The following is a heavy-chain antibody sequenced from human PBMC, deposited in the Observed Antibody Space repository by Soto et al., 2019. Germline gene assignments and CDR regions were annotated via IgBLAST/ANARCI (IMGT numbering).Heavy chain of an antibody. CDR2: INPNSGGT. CDR1: GYTFTGYY. D-gene: IGHD6-13*01. V-gene: IGHV1-2*04. Sequence: GASVKVSCKASGYTFTGYYMHWVRQAPGQGLEWMGWINPNSGGTNYAQKFQGWVTMTRDTSISTAYMELSRLRSDDTAVYYCARDRAAAGTTAMGYYYYYGMDVWGQGTTVTVSS. CDR3: ARDRAAAGTTAMGYYYYYGMDV. J-gene: IGHJ6*02.